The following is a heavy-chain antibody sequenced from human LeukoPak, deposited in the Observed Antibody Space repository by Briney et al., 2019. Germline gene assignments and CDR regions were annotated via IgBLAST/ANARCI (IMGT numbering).Heavy chain of an antibody. CDR2: IYYSGST. CDR3: ARVFRIAAAGNLFDY. D-gene: IGHD6-13*01. Sequence: SETLSLTCTVSGGSISSGSYYWSWIRQPPGKGLEWIGYIYYSGSTNYNPSLKSRVTISVDTSKNQFSLKLSSVTAADTAVYYCARVFRIAAAGNLFDYWGQGTLVTVSS. V-gene: IGHV4-61*01. J-gene: IGHJ4*02. CDR1: GGSISSGSYY.